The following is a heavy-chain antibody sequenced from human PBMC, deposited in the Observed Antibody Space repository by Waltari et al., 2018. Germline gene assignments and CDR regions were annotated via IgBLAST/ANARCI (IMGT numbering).Heavy chain of an antibody. CDR1: GFTFSSYG. J-gene: IGHJ4*02. V-gene: IGHV3-33*01. Sequence: QVQLVESGGGVVQPGRSLRLSCAASGFTFSSYGMHWVRQAPGKGLEVVAVIWYDGSNKYYADAVKGRFTISRDNSKNTRYLQMNSLRVEDTAVYYCARDTTGYYVLYYFDYWGQGTLVTVSS. CDR2: IWYDGSNK. CDR3: ARDTTGYYVLYYFDY. D-gene: IGHD3-10*02.